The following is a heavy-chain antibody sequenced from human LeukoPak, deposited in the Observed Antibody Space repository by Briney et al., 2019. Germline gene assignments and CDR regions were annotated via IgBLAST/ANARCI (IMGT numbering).Heavy chain of an antibody. Sequence: SVKVSCKASGGTFSSYAISWVRQAPGQGLEWMGRIIPIFGTANYAQKFQGRVTITTDKSTSTAYMELSSLRSEDTAVYYCAVHDYGDYHSGYWGQGTLVTVSS. V-gene: IGHV1-69*05. CDR3: AVHDYGDYHSGY. CDR2: IIPIFGTA. J-gene: IGHJ4*02. CDR1: GGTFSSYA. D-gene: IGHD4-17*01.